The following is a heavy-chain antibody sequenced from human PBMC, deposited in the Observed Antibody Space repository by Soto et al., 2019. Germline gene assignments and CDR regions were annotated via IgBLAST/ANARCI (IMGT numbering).Heavy chain of an antibody. J-gene: IGHJ4*02. V-gene: IGHV3-72*01. Sequence: GGSLRLSCAVSGFTLSDHYIDWVRHAPGKGLEWVGRSRDKAQGYSTAYAASVKGRFTTSRDESKNSGYLQMNSRKPEDTAVYYCVRGTDFSDSSDDNRCFEYWGQGTLVTV. D-gene: IGHD3-22*01. CDR1: GFTLSDHY. CDR3: VRGTDFSDSSDDNRCFEY. CDR2: SRDKAQGYST.